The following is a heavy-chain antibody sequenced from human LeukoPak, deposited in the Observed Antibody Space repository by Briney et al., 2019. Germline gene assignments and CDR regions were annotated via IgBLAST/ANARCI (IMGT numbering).Heavy chain of an antibody. D-gene: IGHD3-10*01. CDR2: ISWNSGSI. CDR1: GFTFDDYA. CDR3: AKEAYYYGSGRSHFDY. V-gene: IGHV3-9*01. Sequence: GGSLRLSCAASGFTFDDYAMHWVRQAPGKGLEWVSGISWNSGSIGYADSVKGRFTISRDNAKNSLYLKMNSLRAEDTALYYCAKEAYYYGSGRSHFDYWGQGTLVTVSS. J-gene: IGHJ4*02.